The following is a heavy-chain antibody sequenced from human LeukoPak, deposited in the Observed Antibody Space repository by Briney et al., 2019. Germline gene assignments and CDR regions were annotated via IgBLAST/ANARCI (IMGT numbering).Heavy chain of an antibody. V-gene: IGHV1-18*01. J-gene: IGHJ4*02. D-gene: IGHD3-9*01. Sequence: GASVKVSCKASGYSFTDYGLGWVRQAPGQGLEWMGWMKTDNDNRNYAQKFQGRVSMTTDTSTSTAYMELRSLRSDDTAVYYCARYYDILTGYSPFDYWGQGTLVTVSS. CDR2: MKTDNDNR. CDR3: ARYYDILTGYSPFDY. CDR1: GYSFTDYG.